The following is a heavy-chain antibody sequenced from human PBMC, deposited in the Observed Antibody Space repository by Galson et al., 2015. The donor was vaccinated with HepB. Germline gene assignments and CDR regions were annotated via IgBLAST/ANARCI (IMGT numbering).Heavy chain of an antibody. CDR1: GFTFSSYW. CDR3: ARVPKTTYDFWSGYYYRNVDTAMVEYYFDY. Sequence: SLRLSCAASGFTFSSYWMSWVRQAPGKGLEWVANIKQDGSEKYYVDSVKGRFTISRDNAKNSLYLQMNSLRAEDTAVYYCARVPKTTYDFWSGYYYRNVDTAMVEYYFDYWGQGTLVTVSS. V-gene: IGHV3-7*01. D-gene: IGHD3-3*01. CDR2: IKQDGSEK. J-gene: IGHJ4*02.